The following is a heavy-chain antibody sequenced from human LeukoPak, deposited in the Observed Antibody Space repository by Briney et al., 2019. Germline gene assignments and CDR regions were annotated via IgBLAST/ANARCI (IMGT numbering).Heavy chain of an antibody. J-gene: IGHJ3*01. CDR3: AKEMNPSCLPHAFDV. Sequence: PGGSLRLSCAVSGFTFDNYAMHWVRHPPGQSLDWISLVSRDGVTTHYADSAKGRCTISRDNSKSSLYLRMNRLRRDDTALYYCAKEMNPSCLPHAFDVWGRGTMVTVSS. CDR1: GFTFDNYA. CDR2: VSRDGVTT. V-gene: IGHV3-43D*03. D-gene: IGHD1-14*01.